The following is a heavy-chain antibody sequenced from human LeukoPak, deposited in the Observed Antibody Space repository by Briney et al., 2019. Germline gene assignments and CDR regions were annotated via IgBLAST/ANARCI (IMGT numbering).Heavy chain of an antibody. Sequence: GESLEISCRGSGYSFNSYWIGWGRQMPGKGVEWMGIIYPGDTDTRYSPSFQGQVTISADKSISTTYLQWSSLKASDTAMYYCARGSGSSVFDYWGQGTLVTVSS. D-gene: IGHD1-26*01. CDR3: ARGSGSSVFDY. CDR2: IYPGDTDT. J-gene: IGHJ4*02. V-gene: IGHV5-51*01. CDR1: GYSFNSYW.